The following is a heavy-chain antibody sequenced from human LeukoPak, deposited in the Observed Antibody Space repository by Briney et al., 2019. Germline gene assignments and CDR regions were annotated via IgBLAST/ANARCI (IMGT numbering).Heavy chain of an antibody. Sequence: ASVKVSCKASGYTFTGYYMQWVRQAPGQGLEWMGWINPNSGGTNYAQKFQGRVTMTRDTSISTAYMELSRLRSDDTAVYYCASLGSGWSSAFDYWGQGTLVTVSS. CDR1: GYTFTGYY. CDR3: ASLGSGWSSAFDY. D-gene: IGHD6-19*01. CDR2: INPNSGGT. V-gene: IGHV1-2*02. J-gene: IGHJ4*02.